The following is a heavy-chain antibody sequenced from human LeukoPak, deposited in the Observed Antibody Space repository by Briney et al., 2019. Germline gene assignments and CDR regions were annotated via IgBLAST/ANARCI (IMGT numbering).Heavy chain of an antibody. CDR3: AKTQSGYYSPDFDY. CDR2: ISGSGGST. Sequence: PGGTLRLSCAASGFTFSSYGMSWVRQAPGKGLEWVSAISGSGGSTYYADSVKGRFTISRDNSKNTLYLQMNSLRAEDTAVYYRAKTQSGYYSPDFDYWGQGTLVTVSS. CDR1: GFTFSSYG. J-gene: IGHJ4*02. D-gene: IGHD3-22*01. V-gene: IGHV3-23*01.